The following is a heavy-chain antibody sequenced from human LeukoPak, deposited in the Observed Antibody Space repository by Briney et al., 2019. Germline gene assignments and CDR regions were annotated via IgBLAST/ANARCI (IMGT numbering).Heavy chain of an antibody. CDR1: GFTFSSYE. CDR3: ARSPHVDIVATGGEFDY. V-gene: IGHV3-48*03. Sequence: GGSLRLSCAASGFTFSSYEMNWVRQAPGKGVEWGSYISSSGSTIYYADSVKGRFTISRDNAKNSLYLQMNSLRAEDTAVYYCARSPHVDIVATGGEFDYWGQGTLVTVSS. J-gene: IGHJ4*02. CDR2: ISSSGSTI. D-gene: IGHD5-12*01.